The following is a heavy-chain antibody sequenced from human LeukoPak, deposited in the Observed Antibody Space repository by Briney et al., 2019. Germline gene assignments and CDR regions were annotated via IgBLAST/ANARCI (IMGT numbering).Heavy chain of an antibody. CDR2: IRYDGSNK. D-gene: IGHD6-13*01. V-gene: IGHV3-30*02. CDR3: AKDDLRYSSSWSGAFDI. Sequence: PGGSLRLSCAAPGFTFSSYGMHWVRQAPGKGLEWVAFIRYDGSNKYYADSVKGRFTISRDNSKNTLYLQMNSLRAEDTAVYYCAKDDLRYSSSWSGAFDIWGQGTMVTVSS. J-gene: IGHJ3*02. CDR1: GFTFSSYG.